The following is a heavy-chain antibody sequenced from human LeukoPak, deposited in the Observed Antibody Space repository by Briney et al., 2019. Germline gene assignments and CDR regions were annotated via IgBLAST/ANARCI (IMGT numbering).Heavy chain of an antibody. V-gene: IGHV3-23*01. D-gene: IGHD2-2*02. CDR3: AKDKPRAGQYCSSTSCYINAFDI. Sequence: GGSLRLSCAASGFTFTNYAMSWVRQVPGKGLEYISTFSVSDGRTYYADSVKGRFTISRDNAKNSLYLQMNSLRAEDTAVYYCAKDKPRAGQYCSSTSCYINAFDIWGQGTMVTVSS. CDR1: GFTFTNYA. CDR2: FSVSDGRT. J-gene: IGHJ3*02.